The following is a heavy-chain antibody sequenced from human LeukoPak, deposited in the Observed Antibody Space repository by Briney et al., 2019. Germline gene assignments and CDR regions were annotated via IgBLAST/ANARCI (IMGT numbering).Heavy chain of an antibody. D-gene: IGHD6-19*01. CDR3: ARDRAVAGLFDY. J-gene: IGHJ4*02. CDR1: GITFRNYG. CDR2: IWYDGSNK. Sequence: GSLRLSCAASGITFRNYGMQWVRQAPGKGLEWVAIIWYDGSNKYYADSVKGRFTISRDNSKNTLYLQMNSLRAEDTAVYYCARDRAVAGLFDYWGQGTLVTVSS. V-gene: IGHV3-33*01.